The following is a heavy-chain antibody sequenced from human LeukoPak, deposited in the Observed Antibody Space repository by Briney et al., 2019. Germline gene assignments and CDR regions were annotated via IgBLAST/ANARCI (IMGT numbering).Heavy chain of an antibody. CDR3: AKDPGPYDYYGMDV. Sequence: GGSLRLSCEASGFTFRNYAMSWVRQARGEGLEWLSAISGSGDATYHGDSVQGRFTISRDNFKNTLYLQMNSLRAEDTAVYYCAKDPGPYDYYGMDVWGQGTTVTVSS. V-gene: IGHV3-23*01. CDR1: GFTFRNYA. J-gene: IGHJ6*02. CDR2: ISGSGDAT.